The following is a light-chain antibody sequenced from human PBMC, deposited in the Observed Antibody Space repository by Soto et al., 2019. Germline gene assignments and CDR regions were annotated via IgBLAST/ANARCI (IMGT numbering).Light chain of an antibody. CDR3: QQSYSTIWT. CDR2: ATS. V-gene: IGKV1-39*01. Sequence: IQMTQSPSSLSASVGDIVTISCRASQSISSYLNWYQQKPGKAPKXLMYATSSLQSGVPSRFSGSGSGTDCTLTISRLKHEDFAIYYCQQSYSTIWTFGQGTKVDIK. J-gene: IGKJ1*01. CDR1: QSISSY.